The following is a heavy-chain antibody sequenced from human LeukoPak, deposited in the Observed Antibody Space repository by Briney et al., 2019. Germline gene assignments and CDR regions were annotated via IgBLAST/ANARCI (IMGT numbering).Heavy chain of an antibody. CDR2: INHSGST. CDR1: GGSFSGYY. Sequence: SETLSLTCAAYGGSFSGYYWSWIRQPPGKGLEWIGEINHSGSTNYNPSLKSRVTISVDTSKNQFSLKLSSVTAADTAVYYCARFGEGGPVDYWGQGTLVTVSS. CDR3: ARFGEGGPVDY. J-gene: IGHJ4*02. D-gene: IGHD3-10*01. V-gene: IGHV4-34*01.